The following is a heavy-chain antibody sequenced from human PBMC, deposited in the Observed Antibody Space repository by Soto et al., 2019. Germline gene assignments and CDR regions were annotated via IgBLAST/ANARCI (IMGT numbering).Heavy chain of an antibody. D-gene: IGHD3-22*01. CDR2: ISAYNGNT. V-gene: IGHV1-18*01. Sequence: ASVKVSCKASGYTFTSYGISWVRQAPGQGLEWMGWISAYNGNTKYAQKFQGRVTITRDTSASTAYMELSSLRSEDTAVYYCARGYDSMSRYYYGMDVWGQGTTVTVSS. CDR1: GYTFTSYG. J-gene: IGHJ6*02. CDR3: ARGYDSMSRYYYGMDV.